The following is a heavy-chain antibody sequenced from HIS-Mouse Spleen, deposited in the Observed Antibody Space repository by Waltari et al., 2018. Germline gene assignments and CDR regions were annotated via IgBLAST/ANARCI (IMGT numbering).Heavy chain of an antibody. CDR1: GFTFSRSC. V-gene: IGHV3-30*18. J-gene: IGHJ4*02. CDR2: ISYDGSNK. D-gene: IGHD1-26*01. CDR3: AKVNSGSYYFDY. Sequence: QVQLVESGGGVVQPGRSLRLPCAASGFTFSRSCLPCVRQAPGKGLEWVAVISYDGSNKYYADSVKGRFTISRDNSKNTLYLQMNSLRAEDTAVYYCAKVNSGSYYFDYWGQGTLVTVSS.